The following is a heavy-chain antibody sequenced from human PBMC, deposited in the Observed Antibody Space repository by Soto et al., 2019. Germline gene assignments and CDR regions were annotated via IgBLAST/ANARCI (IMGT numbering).Heavy chain of an antibody. V-gene: IGHV3-30*18. J-gene: IGHJ4*02. CDR3: AKGGGTDY. Sequence: QVQLVESGGGVVQPGRSLRLSCAASGFTFSSYGMHWVRQAPGKGLEWVAVISYDGSNKYYADSVKGRFTISRDNSKNTLYLQMNSLRADDTAVYYCAKGGGTDYWGQGTLVTVSS. CDR1: GFTFSSYG. CDR2: ISYDGSNK. D-gene: IGHD3-16*01.